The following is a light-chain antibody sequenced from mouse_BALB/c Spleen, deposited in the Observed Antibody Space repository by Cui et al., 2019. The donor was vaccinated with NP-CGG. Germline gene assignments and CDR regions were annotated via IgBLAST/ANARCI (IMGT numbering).Light chain of an antibody. CDR1: TGAVTTSNY. V-gene: IGLV1*01. CDR2: GTK. CDR3: ALWYSNHWV. J-gene: IGLJ1*01. Sequence: QAVVTQESALTTSPGETVTLTCRSSTGAVTTSNYANWVQEKSDHLFTGLIGGTKNRASGVPARFSGSLIGDKAALTITGAQTEDEAIYFCALWYSNHWVFGGGTKLTVL.